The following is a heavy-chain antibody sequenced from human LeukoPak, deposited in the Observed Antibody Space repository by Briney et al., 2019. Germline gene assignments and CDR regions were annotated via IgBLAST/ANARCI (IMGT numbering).Heavy chain of an antibody. CDR2: IYTSGST. D-gene: IGHD2-21*01. Sequence: PSQTLSLTCTVSGGSISSGIYYWTWIRLPAGKGLEWIGRIYTSGSTNSNPSLKSRVTISVDTSKNQFSLKLSSVTAADTAVYYCARGGHRDYFYYYMDVWGKGTTVTVSS. V-gene: IGHV4-61*02. CDR1: GGSISSGIYY. CDR3: ARGGHRDYFYYYMDV. J-gene: IGHJ6*03.